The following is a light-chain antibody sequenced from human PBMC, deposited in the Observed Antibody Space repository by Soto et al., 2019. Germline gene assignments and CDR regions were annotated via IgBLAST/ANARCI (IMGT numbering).Light chain of an antibody. Sequence: QSVLTQPASVSGSPGQSITISCTGTSSDIGSYNYVSWYQQHPGKAPKVMIYDVSHRPSGVSNRFSASKSGNTASLTISGLQAEDEADYYCSSYTTSSIVIFGAGTKLTVL. CDR1: SSDIGSYNY. J-gene: IGLJ2*01. CDR3: SSYTTSSIVI. V-gene: IGLV2-14*01. CDR2: DVS.